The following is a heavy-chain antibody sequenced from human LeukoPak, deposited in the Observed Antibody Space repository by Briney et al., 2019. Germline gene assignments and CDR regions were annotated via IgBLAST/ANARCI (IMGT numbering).Heavy chain of an antibody. D-gene: IGHD2-15*01. CDR2: VNPNSGNT. J-gene: IGHJ6*02. CDR3: ARGKVAATEDYYYYGMDV. CDR1: GYTFTSYD. V-gene: IGHV1-8*01. Sequence: GASVKVSCKASGYTFTSYDINWVRQATGQGLEWMGWVNPNSGNTGYAQKFQGRVTMTRNTSISTAYMELSSLRSEDTAVYYCARGKVAATEDYYYYGMDVWGQGTTVTVSS.